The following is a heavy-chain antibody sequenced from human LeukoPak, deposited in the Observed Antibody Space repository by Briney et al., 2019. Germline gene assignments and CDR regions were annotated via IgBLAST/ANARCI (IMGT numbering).Heavy chain of an antibody. CDR2: ISGSGGST. V-gene: IGHV3-23*01. J-gene: IGHJ6*02. CDR1: GITFGSYA. CDR3: AKRYCRGGSCTHYYYYGMDV. D-gene: IGHD2-15*01. Sequence: GGSLRLSCAASGITFGSYAMSWVRQAPGKGLEWVAGISGSGGSTYYADSVKGRFTISRDNSKSTLYLQMNSLRVEDTAVYYCAKRYCRGGSCTHYYYYGMDVWGQGTTVTVSS.